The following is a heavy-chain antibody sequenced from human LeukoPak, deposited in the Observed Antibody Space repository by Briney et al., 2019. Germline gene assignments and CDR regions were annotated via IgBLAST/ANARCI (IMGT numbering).Heavy chain of an antibody. J-gene: IGHJ6*03. Sequence: SETLSLTCTVSGGSISSYYWGWIRQPPGKGLGWIGTIYYSGSTYYNPSLKSRVTISVDTSKNQFSLRLSSVTAADTAVYYCARAGYLYYYMDVWGKGTTVTVSS. CDR3: ARAGYLYYYMDV. V-gene: IGHV4-39*07. CDR2: IYYSGST. CDR1: GGSISSYY. D-gene: IGHD6-13*01.